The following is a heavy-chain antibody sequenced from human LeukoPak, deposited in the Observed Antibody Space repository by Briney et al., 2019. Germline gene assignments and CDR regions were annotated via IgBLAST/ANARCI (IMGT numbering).Heavy chain of an antibody. D-gene: IGHD6-13*01. V-gene: IGHV4-34*01. CDR2: INHSGST. CDR1: GGSFSGYY. CDR3: ARGQIAAANAFDI. Sequence: SETLSLTCAVYGGSFSGYYWSWIRQPPGKGLEWIGEINHSGSTNYNPSLKSRVTISVDTSKNQFSLKLSSVTAADTAVYYCARGQIAAANAFDIWGQRTMVTVSS. J-gene: IGHJ3*02.